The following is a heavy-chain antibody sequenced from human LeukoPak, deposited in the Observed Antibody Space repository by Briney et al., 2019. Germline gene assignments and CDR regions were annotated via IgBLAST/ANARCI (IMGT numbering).Heavy chain of an antibody. CDR3: AKDRGYSSGWYVGYFDY. D-gene: IGHD6-19*01. V-gene: IGHV3-23*01. CDR1: GLSFSSQA. Sequence: GGSLRLSCAASGLSFSSQAMTWVRQAPGKGLEWVSGMSGSGDHIYYADSVKGRFTISRDNSKNTLYLQMNSLRAEDTAVYYCAKDRGYSSGWYVGYFDYWGQGTLVTVSS. J-gene: IGHJ4*02. CDR2: MSGSGDHI.